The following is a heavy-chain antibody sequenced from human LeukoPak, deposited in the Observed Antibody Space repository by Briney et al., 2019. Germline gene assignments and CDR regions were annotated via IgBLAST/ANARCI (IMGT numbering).Heavy chain of an antibody. CDR2: FTAGGSST. V-gene: IGHV3-23*01. J-gene: IGHJ4*02. CDR1: GFSVSNYA. Sequence: GGSLRLSCAASGFSVSNYALSWVRQAPGKGLEWVSSFTAGGSSTYNTDSVEGRFTISRDISKNTLYLQMNSLRAEDTAMYYCARGRYSGTTYYFDYWGQGTLVTVSS. CDR3: ARGRYSGTTYYFDY. D-gene: IGHD5-12*01.